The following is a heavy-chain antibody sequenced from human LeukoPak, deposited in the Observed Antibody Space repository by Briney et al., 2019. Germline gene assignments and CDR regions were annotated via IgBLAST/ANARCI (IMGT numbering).Heavy chain of an antibody. Sequence: SGTLSLTCAVSGGSISSSNWWSWVRQPPGKGLEWIGEIYHSESTNYNPSLKSRVTISVDKSKNQFSLKLTSVTAADTAVYYCARSHDILTGYYVFDYWGQGTLVTVSS. CDR2: IYHSEST. V-gene: IGHV4-4*02. CDR1: GGSISSSNW. J-gene: IGHJ4*02. D-gene: IGHD3-9*01. CDR3: ARSHDILTGYYVFDY.